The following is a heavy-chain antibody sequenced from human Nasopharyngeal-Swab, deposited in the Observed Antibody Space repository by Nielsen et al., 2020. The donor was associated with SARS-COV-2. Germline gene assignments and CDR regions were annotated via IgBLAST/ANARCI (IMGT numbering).Heavy chain of an antibody. Sequence: WIRQPPGKGLQWISYITSGNSVQYADSVKGRFTISRDNSKNTLYLQMNSLRAEDTAVYYCARDLYGMDVWGQGTTVTVSS. J-gene: IGHJ6*02. CDR3: ARDLYGMDV. V-gene: IGHV3-69-1*01. D-gene: IGHD2-8*01. CDR2: ITSGNSV.